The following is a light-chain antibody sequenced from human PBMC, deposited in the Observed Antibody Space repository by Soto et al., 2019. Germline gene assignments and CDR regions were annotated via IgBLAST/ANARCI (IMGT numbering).Light chain of an antibody. CDR3: MQSTQLPPT. Sequence: DVVMTQTPLSLSVAPGQPASISCKSSQSLLHITGETFLFWYLQKPGQSPPLLIYEVSTRVSGVPDRFSGTGSRTDFTLEISRVQTDDVGIYYCMQSTQLPPTFGQGTQLGIE. CDR2: EVS. V-gene: IGKV2D-29*02. CDR1: QSLLHITGETF. J-gene: IGKJ5*01.